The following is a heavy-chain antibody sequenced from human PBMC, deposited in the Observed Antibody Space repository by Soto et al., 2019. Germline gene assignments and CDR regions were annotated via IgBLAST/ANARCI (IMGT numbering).Heavy chain of an antibody. CDR2: VFYSGST. Sequence: SETLSLTCTVSGGSISSYYWSWIRQPPGKGLEWIGYVFYSGSTNYNPSLKSRVTISVDTSKNQFSLKLSSVTAADTAVYYCARRYGGNFDYWGQGTLVTVSS. CDR3: ARRYGGNFDY. J-gene: IGHJ4*02. CDR1: GGSISSYY. D-gene: IGHD1-26*01. V-gene: IGHV4-59*01.